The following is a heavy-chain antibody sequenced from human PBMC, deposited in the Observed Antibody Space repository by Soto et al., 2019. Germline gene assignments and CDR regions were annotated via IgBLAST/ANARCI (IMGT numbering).Heavy chain of an antibody. D-gene: IGHD4-17*01. CDR3: GAQVYGAKGYYFET. V-gene: IGHV4-39*01. CDR2: IYYSGNT. J-gene: IGHJ4*02. Sequence: QLQLQESGPGLVKPSETLSLTCTVSSGSISSSSSYWGWIRQPPGKGLEWIGSIYYSGNTYYNPSLKRRVTLSIESSKTQFSLKLNSVTTADTAVYYCGAQVYGAKGYYFETWGQGTLVTVSS. CDR1: SGSISSSSSY.